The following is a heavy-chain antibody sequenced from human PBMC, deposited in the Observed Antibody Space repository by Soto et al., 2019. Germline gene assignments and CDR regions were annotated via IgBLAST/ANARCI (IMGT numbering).Heavy chain of an antibody. D-gene: IGHD4-17*01. V-gene: IGHV3-53*05. J-gene: IGHJ4*02. Sequence: WGSLTLSCAASGSTVSSNYMSWVRHAQGKGMDRVSVIYSCDSAYSADSLKRRFTISRENSKNTLYLQLNSLRAAATAAYYCTGDCELSTTVYFDYWGQGTLVTVSS. CDR1: GSTVSSNY. CDR2: IYSCDSA. CDR3: TGDCELSTTVYFDY.